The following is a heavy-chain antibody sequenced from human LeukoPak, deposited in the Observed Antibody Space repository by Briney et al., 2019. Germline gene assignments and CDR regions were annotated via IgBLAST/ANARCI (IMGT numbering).Heavy chain of an antibody. V-gene: IGHV3-48*02. CDR3: ARDNDWAFDY. D-gene: IGHD3-9*01. J-gene: IGHJ4*02. Sequence: GGSLRLSCAASGFTFGSYVMSWVRQAPGKGLVWVSYINHNGKTIYYADSVRGRFTISRDNGKNSLYLQMNSLRDEDTAVYYCARDNDWAFDYWGQGTLVTVSS. CDR2: INHNGKTI. CDR1: GFTFGSYV.